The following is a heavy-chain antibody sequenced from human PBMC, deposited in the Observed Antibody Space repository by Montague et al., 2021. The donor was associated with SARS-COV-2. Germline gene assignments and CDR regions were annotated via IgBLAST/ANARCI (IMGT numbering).Heavy chain of an antibody. CDR2: IYHTGST. CDR1: GDSISTDNW. J-gene: IGHJ6*02. D-gene: IGHD2-2*01. Sequence: SETLSLTCVVSGDSISTDNWWTWVRLPPGKGLEWVGEIYHTGSTKYKPSLKSRVSMSVDKSWNQFSLKLSSATAADTAVYYCARVPYRLLFVLRYYGMDVWGQGTTVTVSS. V-gene: IGHV4-4*02. CDR3: ARVPYRLLFVLRYYGMDV.